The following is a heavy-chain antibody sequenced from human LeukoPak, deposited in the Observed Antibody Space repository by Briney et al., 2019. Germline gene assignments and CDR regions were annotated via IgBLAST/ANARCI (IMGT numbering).Heavy chain of an antibody. V-gene: IGHV1-69*06. CDR2: IIPIFGTA. CDR3: AITYYDILTGYYVYDAFDI. CDR1: GGTFSSYA. D-gene: IGHD3-9*01. J-gene: IGHJ3*02. Sequence: ASVKVSCKAFGGTFSSYAISWVRQAPGQGLEWMGGIIPIFGTANYAQKFQGRVTITADKSTSTAYMELSSLRSEDTAVYYCAITYYDILTGYYVYDAFDIWGQGTMVTVSS.